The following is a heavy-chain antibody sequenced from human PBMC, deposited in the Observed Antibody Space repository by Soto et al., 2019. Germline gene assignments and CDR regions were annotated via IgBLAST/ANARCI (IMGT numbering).Heavy chain of an antibody. J-gene: IGHJ3*01. CDR1: GDSISSPKW. CDR2: LLHGGTT. CDR3: AYSTGWYRHDV. D-gene: IGHD6-19*01. V-gene: IGHV4-4*02. Sequence: QVQLQESGPGLVKPSGTLSRTCAVSGDSISSPKWWTWLRQPPGKGLEWIGDLLHGGTTNYNPSLKSRVTLSVDTSQNQFSLNLTSVTAADTAIYYCAYSTGWYRHDVWGQGTSVTVSS.